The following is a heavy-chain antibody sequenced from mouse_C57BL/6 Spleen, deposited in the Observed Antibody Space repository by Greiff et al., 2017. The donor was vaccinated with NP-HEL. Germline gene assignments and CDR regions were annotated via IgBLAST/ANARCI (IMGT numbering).Heavy chain of an antibody. CDR1: GFNITDDY. J-gene: IGHJ3*01. CDR3: YRGYAFAY. D-gene: IGHD2-2*01. CDR2: IDPENGDT. Sequence: EVQLQQSGAELVRPGASVKLSCTASGFNITDDYMHWVKQRPEQGLEWIGWIDPENGDTEYASKFPGPATITADTSSNTAYLQLSSLTAEDTGVYYGYRGYAFAYWGQGTLVTVSA. V-gene: IGHV14-4*01.